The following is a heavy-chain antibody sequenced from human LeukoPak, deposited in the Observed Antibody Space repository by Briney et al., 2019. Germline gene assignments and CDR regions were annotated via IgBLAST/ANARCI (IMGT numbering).Heavy chain of an antibody. D-gene: IGHD6-19*01. CDR3: ARDEGNTGWYTFDY. Sequence: SQTLSVTCVISVDSVSSNNGAWNWIRPSPSRGLAWLGRTYYRSKWYNDYAVSMKGRITINPDTSKNQFSLQLNSVTPEDTAVYYCARDEGNTGWYTFDYWGQGTLVTVSS. CDR1: VDSVSSNNGA. CDR2: TYYRSKWYN. J-gene: IGHJ4*02. V-gene: IGHV6-1*01.